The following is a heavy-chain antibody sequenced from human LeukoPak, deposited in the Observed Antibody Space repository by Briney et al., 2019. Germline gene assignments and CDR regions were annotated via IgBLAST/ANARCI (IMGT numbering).Heavy chain of an antibody. CDR2: IYYSGST. V-gene: IGHV4-39*01. D-gene: IGHD3-16*02. CDR3: ARRDDYVWGSYRPLLYYFDY. J-gene: IGHJ4*02. Sequence: PSETLSLTCTVSGGSISSSSYYWGWIRQPPGKGLEWIGSIYYSGSTYYNPSLKSRATISVDTSKNQFSLKLSSVTAADTAVYYCARRDDYVWGSYRPLLYYFDYWGQGTLVTVSS. CDR1: GGSISSSSYY.